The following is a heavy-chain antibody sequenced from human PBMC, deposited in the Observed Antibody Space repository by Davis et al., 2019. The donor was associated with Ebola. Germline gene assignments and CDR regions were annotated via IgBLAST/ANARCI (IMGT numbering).Heavy chain of an antibody. CDR3: ARGLMDSATLRAGWFDP. J-gene: IGHJ5*02. V-gene: IGHV1-8*01. CDR1: GYTFSVYD. CDR2: MNPHTGYR. Sequence: AASVKVSCKAPGYTFSVYDFNWVRQVAGQGLEWMGWMNPHTGYRAYAPKFQGRVSMTRNSSINTAYMELSGLTSEDTAVYYCARGLMDSATLRAGWFDPWGQGTLVTVSS. D-gene: IGHD2/OR15-2a*01.